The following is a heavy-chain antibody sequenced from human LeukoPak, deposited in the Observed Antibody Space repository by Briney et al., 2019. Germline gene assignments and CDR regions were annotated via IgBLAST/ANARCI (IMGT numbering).Heavy chain of an antibody. CDR1: GGSISSSSYY. D-gene: IGHD3-22*01. J-gene: IGHJ4*02. CDR2: IYTSGST. CDR3: AREGDYYDSSGYYYEGYYFDY. V-gene: IGHV4-61*02. Sequence: KPSETLSLTCTVSGGSISSSSYYWSWIRQPAGKGLEWIGRIYTSGSTNYNPSLKSRVTISVDTSKNQFSLKLSSVTAADTAVYYCAREGDYYDSSGYYYEGYYFDYWGQGTLVTVSS.